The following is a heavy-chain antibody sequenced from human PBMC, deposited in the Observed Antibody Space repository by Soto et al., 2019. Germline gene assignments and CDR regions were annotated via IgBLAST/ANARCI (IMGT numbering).Heavy chain of an antibody. CDR3: AKDLPIGYYYGSGSHFDY. Sequence: VGSLRLSCAASGFTFSSYAMSWVRQAPGKGLEWVSAISGSGGSTYYADSVKGRFTISRDNSKNTLYLQMNSLRAEDTAVYYCAKDLPIGYYYGSGSHFDYWGQGTLVTVSS. J-gene: IGHJ4*02. CDR1: GFTFSSYA. D-gene: IGHD3-10*01. CDR2: ISGSGGST. V-gene: IGHV3-23*01.